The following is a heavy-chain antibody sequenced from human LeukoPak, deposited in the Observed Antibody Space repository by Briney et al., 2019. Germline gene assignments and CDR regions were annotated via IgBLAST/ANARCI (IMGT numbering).Heavy chain of an antibody. J-gene: IGHJ4*02. V-gene: IGHV4-39*07. Sequence: SETLSLTCTVSGGSISGSSYYWGWIRQPPGKGLEWIGSIYYSGSIKYNPSLKSRVTMSVDTSKNQFSLKLSSVAAADTAIYYCARENPSGYYNRPIDYWGQGTLVTVSS. CDR2: IYYSGSI. D-gene: IGHD3-22*01. CDR3: ARENPSGYYNRPIDY. CDR1: GGSISGSSYY.